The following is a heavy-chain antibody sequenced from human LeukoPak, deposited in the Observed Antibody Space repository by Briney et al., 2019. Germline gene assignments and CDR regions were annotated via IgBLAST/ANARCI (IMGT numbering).Heavy chain of an antibody. V-gene: IGHV3-49*03. Sequence: SLRLSCTASGFTFGDYSMSWFRQALGKGLEWVGFIRSKAYGGTTEYAASVKGRFTISRDDSKSIAYLQMNSLKTEDTAVYYCTRVVTMVRGVIIKALYYFDYWGQGTLVTVSS. CDR3: TRVVTMVRGVIIKALYYFDY. D-gene: IGHD3-10*01. CDR2: IRSKAYGGTT. J-gene: IGHJ4*02. CDR1: GFTFGDYS.